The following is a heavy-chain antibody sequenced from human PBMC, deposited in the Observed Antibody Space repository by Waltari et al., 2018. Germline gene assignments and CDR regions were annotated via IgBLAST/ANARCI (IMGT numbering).Heavy chain of an antibody. CDR2: INSDGSDT. J-gene: IGHJ5*02. CDR1: GFTFSNYW. CDR3: ASSRFSIGCSS. D-gene: IGHD6-19*01. Sequence: EAQLVQSGGGLVQPGGSLRLSCAASGFTFSNYWMHWGRQAPGKGLVWVSRINSDGSDTSYADSVKGRFTISRDNAKNTLYLQMNSLRAEDTAVYYCASSRFSIGCSSWGQGTLATVSS. V-gene: IGHV3-74*01.